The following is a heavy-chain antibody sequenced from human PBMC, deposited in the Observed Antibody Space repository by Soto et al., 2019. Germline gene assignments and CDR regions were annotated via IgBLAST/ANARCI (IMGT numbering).Heavy chain of an antibody. Sequence: GSLRLSCAASGFTFSSYSMNWVRQAPGKGLEWVSYISSSSSTIYYADSVKGRFTISRDNAKNSLYLQMNSLRDEDTAVYYCARDLRAITIFGVVIEEGYNWFDPWGQGTLVTVSS. V-gene: IGHV3-48*02. CDR1: GFTFSSYS. CDR3: ARDLRAITIFGVVIEEGYNWFDP. J-gene: IGHJ5*02. D-gene: IGHD3-3*01. CDR2: ISSSSSTI.